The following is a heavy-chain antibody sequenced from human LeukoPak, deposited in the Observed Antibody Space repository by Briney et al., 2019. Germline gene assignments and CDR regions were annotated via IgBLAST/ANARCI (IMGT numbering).Heavy chain of an antibody. CDR3: ARLRRDIVLMVYAGWFDP. J-gene: IGHJ5*02. CDR2: IYYSGST. CDR1: GGSISSYY. Sequence: SETLSLTCTVSGGSISSYYWSWIRQPPGKGLEWIGYIYYSGSTNYNPSLKSRVTISVDTSKNQFSLKLSSVTAADTAVYYCARLRRDIVLMVYAGWFDPWGQGTLVTVSS. V-gene: IGHV4-59*08. D-gene: IGHD2-8*01.